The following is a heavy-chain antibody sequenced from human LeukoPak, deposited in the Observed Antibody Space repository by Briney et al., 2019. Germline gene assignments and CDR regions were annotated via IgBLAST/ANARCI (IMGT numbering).Heavy chain of an antibody. Sequence: GGSLRLSCAASGFTFSSYEMNWVRQAPGKGLEWVSYISSSGSTIYYADSVKGRFTISRDNAKNSLYLQMNSLRVEDTAVYYCAREGAGGFDYWGQGTLVTVSS. CDR1: GFTFSSYE. CDR2: ISSSGSTI. CDR3: AREGAGGFDY. D-gene: IGHD1-26*01. V-gene: IGHV3-48*03. J-gene: IGHJ4*02.